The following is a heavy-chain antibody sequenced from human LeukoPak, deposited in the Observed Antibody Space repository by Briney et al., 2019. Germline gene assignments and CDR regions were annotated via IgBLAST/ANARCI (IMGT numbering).Heavy chain of an antibody. J-gene: IGHJ2*01. D-gene: IGHD6-19*01. Sequence: SETLSLTCTVSGGSIRSYYLNWIRQPAGKGLEWIGRIYTSGSTNYNPSLTSRVTMSVDTSKNQFSLKLSSVTAADTAVYYCARSIAVACTIPLWYFDLWGRGTLVTVSS. CDR3: ARSIAVACTIPLWYFDL. CDR1: GGSIRSYY. V-gene: IGHV4-4*07. CDR2: IYTSGST.